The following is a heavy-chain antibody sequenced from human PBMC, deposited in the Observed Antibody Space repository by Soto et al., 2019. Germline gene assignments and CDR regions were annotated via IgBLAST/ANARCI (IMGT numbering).Heavy chain of an antibody. CDR1: GDSIGSYY. Sequence: QVQLQESGPGLVKPSETLSLTCTVSGDSIGSYYWSWIRQPPGKGLEWIGYIYYSGSTKYNPSLKSRVTMSVDTSKNQFSLKLSSMTAADTAVYYCARQGGWLQALDYWGQGTLVTVSS. D-gene: IGHD5-12*01. CDR3: ARQGGWLQALDY. V-gene: IGHV4-59*08. J-gene: IGHJ4*02. CDR2: IYYSGST.